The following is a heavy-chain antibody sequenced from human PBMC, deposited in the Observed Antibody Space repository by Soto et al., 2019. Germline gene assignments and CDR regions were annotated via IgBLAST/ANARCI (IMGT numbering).Heavy chain of an antibody. D-gene: IGHD3-22*01. CDR3: ASTYYSDSSGYYSLGD. CDR1: GGSISSSNW. CDR2: IHHSGST. J-gene: IGHJ4*02. Sequence: QVQLQESGPGLVKPSGTLSLTCAVSGGSISSSNWWSWVRQSPEKGLEWIGEIHHSGSTNYNPSLXSXVXIXXDKSKNQFSLKLSSVTAADTAVYYCASTYYSDSSGYYSLGDWGQGTPVTVSS. V-gene: IGHV4-4*02.